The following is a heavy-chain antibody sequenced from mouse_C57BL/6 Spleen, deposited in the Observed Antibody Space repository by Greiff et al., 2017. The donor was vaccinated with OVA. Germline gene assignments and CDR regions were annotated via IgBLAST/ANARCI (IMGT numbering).Heavy chain of an antibody. D-gene: IGHD2-1*01. CDR3: ASSGNRYFDV. CDR1: GYTFTGYW. Sequence: VQLMESGAELMKPGASVKLSCTATGYTFTGYWIEWVKQRPGHGLEWIGEILPGSGSPKYNEKFKGKATFTSDTSSNTAFMQLSSLTTADSAIYYYASSGNRYFDVWGTGTTVTVSS. J-gene: IGHJ1*03. V-gene: IGHV1-9*01. CDR2: ILPGSGSP.